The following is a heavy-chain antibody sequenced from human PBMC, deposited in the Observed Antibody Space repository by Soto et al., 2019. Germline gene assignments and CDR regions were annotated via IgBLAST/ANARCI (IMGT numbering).Heavy chain of an antibody. J-gene: IGHJ6*02. V-gene: IGHV1-2*04. Sequence: GASVKVSCKASGYTFTGYYMHWVRQAPGQGLEWMGWINPNSGGTNYAQKFQGWVTMTRDTSISTAYMELSRLRSDDTAVYYCARDRRRTDGGANYYYHYGMAVWGQGTTVTVSS. D-gene: IGHD3-10*01. CDR2: INPNSGGT. CDR3: ARDRRRTDGGANYYYHYGMAV. CDR1: GYTFTGYY.